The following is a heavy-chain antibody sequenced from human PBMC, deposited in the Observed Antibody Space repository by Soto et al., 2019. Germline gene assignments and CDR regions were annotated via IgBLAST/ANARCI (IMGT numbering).Heavy chain of an antibody. CDR3: ARALWTHQHFDY. CDR1: GFTFSSYS. CDR2: ISSSSSYI. J-gene: IGHJ4*02. D-gene: IGHD2-2*01. Sequence: PGGSLRLSCAASGFTFSSYSMNWVRQAPGKGLEWVSSISSSSSYIYYADSVKGRFTISRDNAKNSLYLQMNSLRAEDTAVYYCARALWTHQHFDYWGQGTLVTVSS. V-gene: IGHV3-21*01.